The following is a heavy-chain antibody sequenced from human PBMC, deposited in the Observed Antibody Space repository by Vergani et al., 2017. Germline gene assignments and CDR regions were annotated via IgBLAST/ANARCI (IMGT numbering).Heavy chain of an antibody. CDR3: ARVEYCSSTSCQQWGRYWYFDL. Sequence: QVQLVQSGAEVKKPGSSVKVSCKASGGTFSSYAISWVRQAPGQGLEWMGGIIPIFGTANYAQKFQGRVTITADASSSTAYMELSSLRSEDSAVYYCARVEYCSSTSCQQWGRYWYFDLWGRGTLVTVSS. J-gene: IGHJ2*01. CDR1: GGTFSSYA. V-gene: IGHV1-69*01. D-gene: IGHD2-2*01. CDR2: IIPIFGTA.